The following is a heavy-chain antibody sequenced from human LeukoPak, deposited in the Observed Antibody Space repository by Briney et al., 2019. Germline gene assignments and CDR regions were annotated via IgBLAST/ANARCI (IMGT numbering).Heavy chain of an antibody. CDR1: GGSISSSSFS. CDR2: VHHSGTT. J-gene: IGHJ5*02. D-gene: IGHD2-8*02. Sequence: SETLSLTCTVSGGSISSSSFSWGWIRQPPGRTLEWVRSVHHSGTTYPNPSLKSRVTISIDTSKNKFSVRLRSSTPADPALYSCAKKYCTSDKCDRRLFHLWGQGTLVTVSS. V-gene: IGHV4-39*01. CDR3: AKKYCTSDKCDRRLFHL.